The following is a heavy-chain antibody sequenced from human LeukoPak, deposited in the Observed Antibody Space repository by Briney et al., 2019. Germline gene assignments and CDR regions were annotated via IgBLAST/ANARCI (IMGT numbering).Heavy chain of an antibody. CDR3: ARVPYFDFWSGHFDY. J-gene: IGHJ4*02. CDR1: GGSIRSTDHY. Sequence: PSETLSLTCTVSGGSIRSTDHYWGWIRQPPGKGLEWIGTIYYSGSTYYDPSLKSRVTISVDTSTNQFSLRLSSVTAADTAVYYCARVPYFDFWSGHFDYWGQGTLVTVSS. V-gene: IGHV4-39*01. CDR2: IYYSGST. D-gene: IGHD3-3*01.